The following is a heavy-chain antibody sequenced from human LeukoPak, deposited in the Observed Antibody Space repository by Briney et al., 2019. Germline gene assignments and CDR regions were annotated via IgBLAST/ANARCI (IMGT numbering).Heavy chain of an antibody. Sequence: TGGSLSLSCVASGCTFSSHGMTWVRQAPGKGLEWVSNINGPGDNPYYSETVKGRFTISRDNSKNTVYLQMNSLRAEDTAIYYCAKVTVCFGCYFDYWGQGILVTVSS. J-gene: IGHJ4*02. V-gene: IGHV3-23*01. CDR1: GCTFSSHG. CDR2: INGPGDNP. CDR3: AKVTVCFGCYFDY. D-gene: IGHD3-10*02.